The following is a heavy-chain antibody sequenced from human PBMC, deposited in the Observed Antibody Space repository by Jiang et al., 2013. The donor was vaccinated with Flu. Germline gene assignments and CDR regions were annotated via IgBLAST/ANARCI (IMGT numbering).Heavy chain of an antibody. D-gene: IGHD1-26*01. CDR3: ARLRLGVGAAGGDAFDI. J-gene: IGHJ3*02. CDR2: IYPDDSDT. CDR1: GHRVTAYW. Sequence: GAEVKKPGESLKISCKGSGHRVTAYWIGWVRRMPGKGLETMGVIYPDDSDTRYSPPFQGQVTISVDKSISTAFLQWNSLKASDTAMYYCARLRLGVGAAGGDAFDIWGQGTMVTVSS. V-gene: IGHV5-51*01.